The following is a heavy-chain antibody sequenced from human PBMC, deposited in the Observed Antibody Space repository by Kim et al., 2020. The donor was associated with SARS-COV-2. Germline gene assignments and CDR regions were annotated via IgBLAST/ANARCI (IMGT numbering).Heavy chain of an antibody. CDR1: GGSISSYY. Sequence: SETLSLTCTVSGGSISSYYWSWIRQPPGKGLEWIGYIYYSGSTNYNPSLKSRVTISVDTSKNQFSLKLSSVTAADTAVYYCARLPYGSGYYYYGMDVWGQGTTVTVSS. CDR2: IYYSGST. CDR3: ARLPYGSGYYYYGMDV. J-gene: IGHJ6*02. D-gene: IGHD3-10*01. V-gene: IGHV4-59*01.